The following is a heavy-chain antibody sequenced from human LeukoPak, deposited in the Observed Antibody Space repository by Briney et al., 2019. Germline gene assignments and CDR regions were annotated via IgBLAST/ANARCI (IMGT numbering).Heavy chain of an antibody. D-gene: IGHD2-15*01. V-gene: IGHV4-34*01. CDR3: ARGKFCSDTGSCNIGLFDF. J-gene: IGHJ4*02. Sequence: SETLSLTCGVFGGSFSGYYWTWLRQPPGKGLEWIGQINHRGISHYNPSLRSRVTISVDTSKTQFSLKLTSVTAADTAVYYCARGKFCSDTGSCNIGLFDFWGQGALVTVSS. CDR1: GGSFSGYY. CDR2: INHRGIS.